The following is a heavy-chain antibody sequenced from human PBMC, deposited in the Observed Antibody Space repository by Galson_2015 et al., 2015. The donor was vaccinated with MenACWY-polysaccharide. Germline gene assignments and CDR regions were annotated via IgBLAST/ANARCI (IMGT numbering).Heavy chain of an antibody. CDR2: ITGSSDTI. CDR1: GFDFTRYS. J-gene: IGHJ6*02. CDR3: ARERATVIADSNGMDV. Sequence: SLRLSCAASGFDFTRYSMNWVRQAPGKGLEWLSYITGSSDTIYYADSVKGRFTISRDNARNSLVLQLRSLTVEDTAVYYCARERATVIADSNGMDVWGQGTAVTVSS. V-gene: IGHV3-48*01. D-gene: IGHD2-21*01.